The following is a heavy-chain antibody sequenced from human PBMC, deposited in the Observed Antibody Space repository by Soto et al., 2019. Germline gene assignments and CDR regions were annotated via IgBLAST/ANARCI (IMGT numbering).Heavy chain of an antibody. CDR2: IYYSGST. Sequence: QVQLQESGPGLVKPSETLSLTCTVSGGSISSYYWSWIRQPPGKGLEWIGYIYYSGSTNYNPSLQGRVTISVDTSKNQVSLKLSSVTAADTAVYYCAREAAAAAGTTGWFDPWGQGTLVTVSS. J-gene: IGHJ5*02. D-gene: IGHD6-13*01. CDR3: AREAAAAAGTTGWFDP. CDR1: GGSISSYY. V-gene: IGHV4-59*01.